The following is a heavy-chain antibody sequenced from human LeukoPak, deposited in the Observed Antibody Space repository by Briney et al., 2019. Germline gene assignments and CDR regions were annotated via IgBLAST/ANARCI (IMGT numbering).Heavy chain of an antibody. CDR3: AKARDGCFDY. CDR1: GFSFISYG. J-gene: IGHJ4*02. D-gene: IGHD5-24*01. Sequence: GGSLRLSCAASGFSFISYGMHWVRQAPGKGLEWVGVISDDGRNKKYADSVKGRFTISRDNAKNSLYLQMNSLRAEDTALYYCAKARDGCFDYWGQGTLVTVSS. CDR2: ISDDGRNK. V-gene: IGHV3-30*18.